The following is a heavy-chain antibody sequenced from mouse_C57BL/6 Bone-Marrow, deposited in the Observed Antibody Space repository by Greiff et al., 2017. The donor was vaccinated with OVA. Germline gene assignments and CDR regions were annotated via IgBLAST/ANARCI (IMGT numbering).Heavy chain of an antibody. Sequence: QVQLQQPGAELVRPGSSVKLSCKASGYTFTSYWMHWVKQRPIQGLEWIGNIDPSDSETHYNQKFKDKATLTVDKSSSTAYMQLSSLTSEDSAVYYCAREDFITTVVDWYFDVWGTGTTVTVSS. CDR3: AREDFITTVVDWYFDV. D-gene: IGHD1-1*01. V-gene: IGHV1-52*01. J-gene: IGHJ1*03. CDR1: GYTFTSYW. CDR2: IDPSDSET.